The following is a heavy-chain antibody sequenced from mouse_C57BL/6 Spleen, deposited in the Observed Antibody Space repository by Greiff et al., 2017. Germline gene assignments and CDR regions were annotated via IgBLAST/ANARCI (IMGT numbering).Heavy chain of an antibody. J-gene: IGHJ1*03. D-gene: IGHD1-1*01. V-gene: IGHV1-54*01. Sequence: QVQLQQSGAELVRPGTSVKVSCKASGYAFTNYLIEWVKQRPGQGLEWIGVINPGSGGTNYNEKFKGKATLTADKSSSTAYMQLSSLTSEDSAVYFCAREVYYYGSSYVYFDVWGTGTTVTVSS. CDR3: AREVYYYGSSYVYFDV. CDR2: INPGSGGT. CDR1: GYAFTNYL.